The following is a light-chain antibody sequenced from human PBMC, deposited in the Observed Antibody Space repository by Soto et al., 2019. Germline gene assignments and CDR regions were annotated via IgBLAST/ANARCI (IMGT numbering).Light chain of an antibody. J-gene: IGKJ1*01. CDR2: WAS. Sequence: DIVMTQSPDSLAVSLGERATINCKSSQSVLYSSNKKNYLAWYQQKSGQAPKVLIYWASTRESGVPDRFSGSGSGTDFTLTISRLQAEDAAVYYCQQSYSTPRTFGQGTKVEIK. V-gene: IGKV4-1*01. CDR1: QSVLYSSNKKNY. CDR3: QQSYSTPRT.